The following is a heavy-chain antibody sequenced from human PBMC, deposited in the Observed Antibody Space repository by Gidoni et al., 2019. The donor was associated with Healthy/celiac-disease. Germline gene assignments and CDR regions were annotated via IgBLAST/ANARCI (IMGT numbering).Heavy chain of an antibody. J-gene: IGHJ6*02. Sequence: QVQLVQSGVEVKKPGASVKVSCKASGYTFTGYYMHWVRQATGQGLEWMGWIKPNRGGTNYAQKFQGWVTMTRDTSISTAYMELSRLRSDDTAVYYCARSGIAVAGTEYYYYGMDVWGQGTTVTVSS. D-gene: IGHD6-19*01. CDR1: GYTFTGYY. CDR3: ARSGIAVAGTEYYYYGMDV. CDR2: IKPNRGGT. V-gene: IGHV1-2*04.